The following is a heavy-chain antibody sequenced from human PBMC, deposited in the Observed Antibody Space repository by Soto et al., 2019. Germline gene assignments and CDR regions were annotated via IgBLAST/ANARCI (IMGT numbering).Heavy chain of an antibody. CDR1: GYSISSGYY. CDR3: ARVGEGYYGSGSYYNFDYGMDV. CDR2: IYHSGST. J-gene: IGHJ6*02. D-gene: IGHD3-10*01. Sequence: KSSETLSLTCAVSGYSISSGYYWGWIRQPPGKGLEWIGSIYHSGSTYYNPSLKSRVTISVDTSKNQFSLKLSSVTAADTAVYYCARVGEGYYGSGSYYNFDYGMDVWGQGTTVTVSS. V-gene: IGHV4-38-2*01.